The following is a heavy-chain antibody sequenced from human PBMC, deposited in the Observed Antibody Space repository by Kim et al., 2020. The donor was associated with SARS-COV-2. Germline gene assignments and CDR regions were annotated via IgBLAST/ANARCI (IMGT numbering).Heavy chain of an antibody. V-gene: IGHV3-23*01. D-gene: IGHD3-16*01. CDR3: ARAGGSASSSITQSYFDY. Sequence: KGRFTISRDKSKDTLSLQMNSLRVEDTAVYYCARAGGSASSSITQSYFDYWGQGILVTVSS. J-gene: IGHJ4*02.